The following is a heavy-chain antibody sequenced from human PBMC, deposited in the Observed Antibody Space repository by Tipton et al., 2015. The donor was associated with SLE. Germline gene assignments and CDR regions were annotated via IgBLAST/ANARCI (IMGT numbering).Heavy chain of an antibody. D-gene: IGHD1-26*01. J-gene: IGHJ6*03. CDR3: ARLLSGSYQASRDYFFYMDV. CDR2: INQSGST. Sequence: TLSLTCTVYGGSFSSESFTTYYWNWIRQSPGKGLEWIGEINQSGSTNYNPPLRSRVTISVDTSKNQFSLWLSSVTAADTAVYYCARLLSGSYQASRDYFFYMDVWGKGTTVAVSS. V-gene: IGHV4-34*01. CDR1: GGSFSSESFTTYY.